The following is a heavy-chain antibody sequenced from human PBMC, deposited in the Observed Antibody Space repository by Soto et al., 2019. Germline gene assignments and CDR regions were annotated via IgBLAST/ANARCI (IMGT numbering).Heavy chain of an antibody. CDR3: ARDGGDTAIKTDYYYYYGMDV. D-gene: IGHD5-18*01. Sequence: ASVKVSCKASGYTFTSYGISWVRQAPGQGLEWMGWISAYNGNTNYAQKLQGRVTMTTDTSTSTAYMELRSLRSDDTAVYYCARDGGDTAIKTDYYYYYGMDVWGQGTTVTVSS. CDR1: GYTFTSYG. J-gene: IGHJ6*02. V-gene: IGHV1-18*01. CDR2: ISAYNGNT.